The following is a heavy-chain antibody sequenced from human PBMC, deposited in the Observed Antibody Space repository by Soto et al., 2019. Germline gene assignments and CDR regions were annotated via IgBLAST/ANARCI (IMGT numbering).Heavy chain of an antibody. Sequence: EVQLVESGGGLVQPGGSLRLSCAASGFTFSSYSMNWVRQAPGKGLEGVSYISSSSRTIYYADSVKGRFTISRDNAKNSLYLQINNLRDEDTAVYDCARAANYYHSSGYLTYSFDYWGPGTLVTVSS. CDR3: ARAANYYHSSGYLTYSFDY. CDR1: GFTFSSYS. CDR2: ISSSSRTI. J-gene: IGHJ4*02. V-gene: IGHV3-48*02. D-gene: IGHD3-22*01.